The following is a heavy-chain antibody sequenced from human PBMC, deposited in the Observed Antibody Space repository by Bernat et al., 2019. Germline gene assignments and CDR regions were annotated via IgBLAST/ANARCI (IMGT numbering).Heavy chain of an antibody. CDR1: GGTFSSYA. V-gene: IGHV1-69*06. Sequence: QVQLVQSGAEVKKPGSSVKVSCKASGGTFSSYAISWVRQAPGQGLEWMGGIIPIFGTANYAQKFQGRVTITADKSTSTAYMELSSLRSEDPAVYYCAREADYDILTGYDPYEKNWFDPWGQGTLVTVSS. CDR2: IIPIFGTA. CDR3: AREADYDILTGYDPYEKNWFDP. D-gene: IGHD3-9*01. J-gene: IGHJ5*02.